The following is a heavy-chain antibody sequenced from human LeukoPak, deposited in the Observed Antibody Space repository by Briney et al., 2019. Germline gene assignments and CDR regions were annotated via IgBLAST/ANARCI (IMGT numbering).Heavy chain of an antibody. V-gene: IGHV3-7*03. D-gene: IGHD3-16*01. J-gene: IGHJ6*02. CDR3: ARGGGLDV. CDR1: GFTFSSYA. Sequence: GGSLRLSCAASGFTFSSYAMSWARQAPGKGLEWVASINHNGNGNYYVDSVKGRFTISRDNAKNSLYLQMSNLRAEDTAVYFCARGGGLDVWGQGATVTVSS. CDR2: INHNGNGN.